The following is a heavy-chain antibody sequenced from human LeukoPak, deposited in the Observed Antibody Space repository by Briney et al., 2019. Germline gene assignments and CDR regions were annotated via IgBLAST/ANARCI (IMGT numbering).Heavy chain of an antibody. V-gene: IGHV4-59*01. D-gene: IGHD4-17*01. J-gene: IGHJ3*02. CDR2: IYYSGST. CDR3: ARASFYGEDAFDI. CDR1: GGSISTYY. Sequence: SETLSLTCTVSGGSISTYYWSWFRQPPGKGLEWIGYIYYSGSTNYNPSLKSRVTISVDTSKNQFSLKLGSVTAADTAVYYCARASFYGEDAFDIWGQGTMVTVSS.